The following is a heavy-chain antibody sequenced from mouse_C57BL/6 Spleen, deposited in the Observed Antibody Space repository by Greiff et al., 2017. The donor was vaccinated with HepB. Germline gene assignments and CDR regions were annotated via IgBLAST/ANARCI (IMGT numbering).Heavy chain of an antibody. D-gene: IGHD6-2*01. V-gene: IGHV3-6*01. Sequence: EVKLQESGPGLVKPSQSLSLTCSVTGYSITSGYYWNWIRQFPGNKLEWMGYISYDGSNNYNPSLKNRISITRDTSKNQFFLKLNSVTTEDTATYYCAREVSDGDYWGQGTTLTVSS. J-gene: IGHJ2*01. CDR2: ISYDGSN. CDR3: AREVSDGDY. CDR1: GYSITSGYY.